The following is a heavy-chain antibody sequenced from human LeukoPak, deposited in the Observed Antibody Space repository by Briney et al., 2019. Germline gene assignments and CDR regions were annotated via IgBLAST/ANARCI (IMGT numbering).Heavy chain of an antibody. CDR2: ISWNSGSI. V-gene: IGHV3-9*01. D-gene: IGHD3-9*01. CDR1: GFTFDDYA. Sequence: GGSLRLSCAASGFTFDDYAMHWVRQAPGKGLEWVSGISWNSGSIVYADSVKGRFTISRDNAKNSLYLQMNSLRAEDAALYYCAKDILDILTGPPPYWGQGTLVTVSS. CDR3: AKDILDILTGPPPY. J-gene: IGHJ4*02.